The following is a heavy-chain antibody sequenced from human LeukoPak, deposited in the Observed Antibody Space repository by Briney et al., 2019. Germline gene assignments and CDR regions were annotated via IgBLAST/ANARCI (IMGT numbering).Heavy chain of an antibody. V-gene: IGHV5-51*01. J-gene: IGHJ4*02. Sequence: GESRKISWKGSKYIFTSYWSGGVRQMPGKGREWMGIIYPGDSDTRYSPSFQGQVTTSADKSISTAYLQWRSLKASDTAMYYCARHGGYGHYYFDYWGQGTLVTVSS. CDR1: KYIFTSYW. CDR3: ARHGGYGHYYFDY. CDR2: IYPGDSDT. D-gene: IGHD5-18*01.